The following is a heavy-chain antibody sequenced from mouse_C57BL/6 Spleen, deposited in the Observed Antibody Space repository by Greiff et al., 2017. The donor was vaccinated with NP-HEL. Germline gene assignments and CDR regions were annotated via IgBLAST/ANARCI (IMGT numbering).Heavy chain of an antibody. V-gene: IGHV14-3*01. CDR2: IDPANGNT. Sequence: VQLQQSVAELVRPGASVKLSCTASGFNIKNTYMHWVKQRPEQGLEWIGRIDPANGNTKYAPKFQGKATITADTSSDTAYLQLSSLTSEDTAIYYCAKEETVVATEYAMDYWGQGTSVTVSS. CDR1: GFNIKNTY. D-gene: IGHD1-1*01. J-gene: IGHJ4*01. CDR3: AKEETVVATEYAMDY.